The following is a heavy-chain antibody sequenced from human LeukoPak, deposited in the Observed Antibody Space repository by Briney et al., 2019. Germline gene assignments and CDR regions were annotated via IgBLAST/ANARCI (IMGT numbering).Heavy chain of an antibody. D-gene: IGHD2-2*01. CDR1: GFSFRGYV. J-gene: IGHJ6*04. Sequence: GGSLRLSCAASGFSFRGYVMYWVRQAPGKGLEWVSLITTTGDTKYYADSVKGRFTISRDNAKNSLSLQMNSLRADDTAVYYCVRDAKEGQLLDRSVWGKGTTVIVSS. V-gene: IGHV3-48*01. CDR2: ITTTGDTK. CDR3: VRDAKEGQLLDRSV.